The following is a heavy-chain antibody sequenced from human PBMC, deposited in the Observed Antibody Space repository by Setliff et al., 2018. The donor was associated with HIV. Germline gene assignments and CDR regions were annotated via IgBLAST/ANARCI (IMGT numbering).Heavy chain of an antibody. CDR2: IYYSGST. J-gene: IGHJ6*03. CDR1: GGSISSYY. D-gene: IGHD3-22*01. CDR3: ARHGPDYYDSSGYYYYYYYMDV. Sequence: PSEPLSLTCTVSGGSISSYYWSWIRQPPGKGLEWIGYIYYSGSTNYNPSLKSRVTISVDTSKNQFSLKLSSVTAADTAVYYCARHGPDYYDSSGYYYYYYYMDVWGKGTTVTVSS. V-gene: IGHV4-59*08.